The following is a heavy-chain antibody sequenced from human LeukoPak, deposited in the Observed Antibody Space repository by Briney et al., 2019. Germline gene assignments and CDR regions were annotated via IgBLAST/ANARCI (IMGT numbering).Heavy chain of an antibody. D-gene: IGHD3-22*01. Sequence: SETLSLTCTVSGGSISSGDYYWSWIRQPPGKGLEWIGYIYYSGSTYYNPSLKSRVTISVDTSKNQFSLKLSSVTAADTAVYYCARDITMTSRDAFDIWGQGTMVTVSS. CDR2: IYYSGST. J-gene: IGHJ3*02. CDR1: GGSISSGDYY. CDR3: ARDITMTSRDAFDI. V-gene: IGHV4-30-4*08.